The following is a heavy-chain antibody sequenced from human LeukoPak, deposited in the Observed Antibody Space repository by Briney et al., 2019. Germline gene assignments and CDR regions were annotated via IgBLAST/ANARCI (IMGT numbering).Heavy chain of an antibody. Sequence: GASVKVSCKASGYTFTSYDINWVRQATGQGLEWMGWMNPNSGNTGYAQKFQGRVTMTRDTSISTAYMELSSLTSEDTAVYYCARENRYSSNWYPFDYWGQGTLVTVSS. J-gene: IGHJ4*02. CDR3: ARENRYSSNWYPFDY. CDR1: GYTFTSYD. CDR2: MNPNSGNT. V-gene: IGHV1-8*01. D-gene: IGHD6-13*01.